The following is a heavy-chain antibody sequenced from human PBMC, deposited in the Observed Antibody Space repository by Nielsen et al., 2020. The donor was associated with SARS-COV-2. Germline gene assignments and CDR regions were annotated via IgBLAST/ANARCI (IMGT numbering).Heavy chain of an antibody. V-gene: IGHV3-23*01. J-gene: IGHJ4*02. D-gene: IGHD3-22*01. CDR3: TTQIPDYYDSSGYYAGDY. Sequence: WIRQPPGKGLEWVSAISGSGGSTYYADSVKGRFTISRDNSKNTLYLQMNSLKTEDTAVYYCTTQIPDYYDSSGYYAGDYWGQGTLVTVSS. CDR2: ISGSGGST.